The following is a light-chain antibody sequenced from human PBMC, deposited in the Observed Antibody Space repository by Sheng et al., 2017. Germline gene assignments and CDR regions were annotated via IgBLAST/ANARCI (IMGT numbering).Light chain of an antibody. CDR1: SSNIGDNS. CDR2: YND. V-gene: IGLV1-44*01. CDR3: AAWDDSLNGAA. Sequence: QSVLTQPPSASGTPGQRVTISCSGSSSNIGDNSVNWYQQLPGTAPKVLIYYNDQRPSGVPDRFSGSKSGTSASLAIRGLQSEDEADYYCAAWDDSLNGAAFGGGTKLTVL. J-gene: IGLJ2*01.